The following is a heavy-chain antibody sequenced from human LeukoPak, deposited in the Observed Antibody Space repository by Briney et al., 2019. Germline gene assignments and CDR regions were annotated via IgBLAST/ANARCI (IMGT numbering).Heavy chain of an antibody. CDR1: GGSVNDYY. CDR2: IYHSGTT. J-gene: IGHJ4*02. Sequence: PSETLSLTCAVSGGSVNDYYWSWIRQPPGKGLEWIGYIYHSGTTNFNPSLRSRVAVSIDTSKNQFSLRLSSVTAADTAVYYCARDNRRGYDSGGYDYWGQGTLVTVSS. CDR3: ARDNRRGYDSGGYDY. D-gene: IGHD3-22*01. V-gene: IGHV4-59*02.